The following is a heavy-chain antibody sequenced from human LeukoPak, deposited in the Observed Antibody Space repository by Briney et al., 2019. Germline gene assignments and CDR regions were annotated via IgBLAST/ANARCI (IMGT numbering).Heavy chain of an antibody. CDR1: GYTFTSYD. CDR3: ARDYHCSGGSCYLYYGMDV. J-gene: IGHJ6*02. V-gene: IGHV1-8*01. CDR2: MNPNSGNT. D-gene: IGHD2-15*01. Sequence: GASVKVSCKASGYTFTSYDINWVRQATGQGLEWMGWMNPNSGNTGYAQKFQGRVTMTRNTSISTAYMELSSLRSDDTAVYYCARDYHCSGGSCYLYYGMDVWGQGTTVTVSS.